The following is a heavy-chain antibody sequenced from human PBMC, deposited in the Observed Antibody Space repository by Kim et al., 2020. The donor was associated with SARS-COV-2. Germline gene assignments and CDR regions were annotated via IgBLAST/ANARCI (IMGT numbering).Heavy chain of an antibody. V-gene: IGHV3-23*01. D-gene: IGHD2-2*01. CDR2: IFGSGHGT. CDR1: RFTFSSSA. J-gene: IGHJ2*01. CDR3: AKNVHITSVTFLWYFDL. Sequence: GGSLRLSCGASRFTFSSSAMTWVRQAPGKGLEWVSTIFGSGHGTYYADSVKGRFVVSRDNSKNTLYLQMNNLRGDDTAIYYCAKNVHITSVTFLWYFDLWGRGSSVTVSS.